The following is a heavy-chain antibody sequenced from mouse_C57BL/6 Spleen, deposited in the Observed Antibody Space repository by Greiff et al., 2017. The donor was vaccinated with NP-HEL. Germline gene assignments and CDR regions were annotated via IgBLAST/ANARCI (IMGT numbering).Heavy chain of an antibody. Sequence: EVHLVESGGDLVKPGGSLKLSCAASGFTFSSYGMSWVRQTPDKRLEWVATISSGGSYTYYPDSVKGRFTISRDNAKNTLYLQMSSLKSEDTAMYYGARCYYYGSGDYVDDWGQGTTLTVSS. CDR1: GFTFSSYG. J-gene: IGHJ2*01. CDR2: ISSGGSYT. D-gene: IGHD1-1*01. V-gene: IGHV5-6*01. CDR3: ARCYYYGSGDYVDD.